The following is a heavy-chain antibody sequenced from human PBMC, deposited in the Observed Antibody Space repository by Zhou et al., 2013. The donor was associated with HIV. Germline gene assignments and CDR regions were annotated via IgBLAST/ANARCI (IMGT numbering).Heavy chain of an antibody. V-gene: IGHV1-69*04. J-gene: IGHJ3*02. CDR1: GDTFRSSYG. CDR2: IIPFFGRP. Sequence: QVQLVQSGAEVRKPGSAVRVSCRVSGDTFRSSYGFSWVRQAPGQGLEWMGRIIPFFGRPNYAQKFQGRVTITADKSTNTAYLELRNLRSEDTALYYCARGPYYSNTPGGPLDIWGQGDMGHHLF. D-gene: IGHD1-26*01. CDR3: ARGPYYSNTPGGPLDI.